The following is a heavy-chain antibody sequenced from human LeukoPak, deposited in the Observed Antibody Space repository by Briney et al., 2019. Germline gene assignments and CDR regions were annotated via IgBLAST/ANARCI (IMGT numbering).Heavy chain of an antibody. CDR2: IYHSGST. V-gene: IGHV4-30-2*01. Sequence: PSETLSLTCAVSGGSISSGGYSWSWIRQPPGKGLEWIGYIYHSGSTYYNLSLKSRVTISVDRSKNQFSLKLSSVTAADTAVYYCARGTPLSQGGWPDAFDIWGQGTMVTVSS. CDR3: ARGTPLSQGGWPDAFDI. D-gene: IGHD1-1*01. CDR1: GGSISSGGYS. J-gene: IGHJ3*02.